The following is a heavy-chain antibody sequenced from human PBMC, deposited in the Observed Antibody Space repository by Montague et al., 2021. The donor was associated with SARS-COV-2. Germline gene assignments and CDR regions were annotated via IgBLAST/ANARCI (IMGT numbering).Heavy chain of an antibody. CDR3: AREFRAYGYGGQYWYFDL. Sequence: SETLSLTCAVSGGSISSSHWWSWVRQPPGKGLEWIGEIYHSGSTNYNPSLKSRVTISIDKSKNQFSLKLSPMTAADTAVYYCAREFRAYGYGGQYWYFDLWGRGTLVTVSS. CDR1: GGSISSSHW. J-gene: IGHJ2*01. CDR2: IYHSGST. V-gene: IGHV4-4*02. D-gene: IGHD3-10*01.